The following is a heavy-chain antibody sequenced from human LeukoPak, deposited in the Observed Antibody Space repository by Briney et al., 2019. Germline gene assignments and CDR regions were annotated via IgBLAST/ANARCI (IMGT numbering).Heavy chain of an antibody. CDR3: ARDLRGDY. CDR2: IISSSTYI. J-gene: IGHJ4*02. V-gene: IGHV3-21*01. Sequence: GGSLRLSCAASGFTLSGYSMNWVRQAPGKGLEWVSSIISSSTYIYYADSVKGRFTISRDNAKSSLYLQMNSLRAEDTAVYYCARDLRGDYWGQGTLVTVSS. CDR1: GFTLSGYS.